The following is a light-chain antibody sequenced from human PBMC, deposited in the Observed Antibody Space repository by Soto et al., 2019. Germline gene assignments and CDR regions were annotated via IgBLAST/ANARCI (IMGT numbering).Light chain of an antibody. J-gene: IGLJ2*01. V-gene: IGLV2-14*01. CDR2: EVR. Sequence: QSALTQPASVSGSPGQSITISCTGSSSDVGNYNYVSWYQHHPGKAPKLMIYEVRHRPSGVSNRFSGSKSGNTASLTISGLQAEDEAHYYCSSYSTASAHVLFGGGTKLTVL. CDR1: SSDVGNYNY. CDR3: SSYSTASAHVL.